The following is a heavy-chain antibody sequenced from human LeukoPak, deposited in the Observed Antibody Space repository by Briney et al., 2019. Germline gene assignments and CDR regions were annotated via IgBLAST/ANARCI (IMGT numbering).Heavy chain of an antibody. CDR2: ISAYNGNT. J-gene: IGHJ4*02. D-gene: IGHD3-22*01. Sequence: GASVKVSCKASGYTFTSYGISWVRQAPGQGLEWMGWISAYNGNTNYAQKLQGRVTMTTDTSTSTAYMELRSLRSDDTAVYYCAIAPNYHDSSGFKIDYWGQGALVTVSS. CDR3: AIAPNYHDSSGFKIDY. CDR1: GYTFTSYG. V-gene: IGHV1-18*01.